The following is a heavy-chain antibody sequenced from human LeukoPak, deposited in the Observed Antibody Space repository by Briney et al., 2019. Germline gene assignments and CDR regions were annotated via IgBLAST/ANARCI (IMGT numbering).Heavy chain of an antibody. CDR3: ARQFYYYHYMDV. Sequence: SETLSLTCTVSGGSISSNNYYWGWIRQPPGKGLEWIGSIYYSGSSYYNPSLKSRVTISVDTSKNQFSLKLSSVTAADTAVYYCARQFYYYHYMDVWGKGTTVTVSS. J-gene: IGHJ6*03. CDR1: GGSISSNNYY. V-gene: IGHV4-39*01. CDR2: IYYSGSS.